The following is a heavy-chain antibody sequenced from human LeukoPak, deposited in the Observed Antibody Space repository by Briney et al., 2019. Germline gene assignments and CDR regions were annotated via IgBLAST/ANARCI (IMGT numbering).Heavy chain of an antibody. Sequence: GGSLRLSCAASGFTFDDYAMHWVRQAPGKGLEWVSGISWNSGSIGYADSVKGRFTISRDNAKNSLYLQMNSLRAEDTALYYCAKDTSGITGTTDHAFDIWGQGTMVTVSS. CDR2: ISWNSGSI. J-gene: IGHJ3*02. CDR3: AKDTSGITGTTDHAFDI. CDR1: GFTFDDYA. V-gene: IGHV3-9*01. D-gene: IGHD1-20*01.